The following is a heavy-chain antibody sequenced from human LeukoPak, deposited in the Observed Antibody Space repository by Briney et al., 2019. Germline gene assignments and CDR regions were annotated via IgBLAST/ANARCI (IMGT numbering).Heavy chain of an antibody. J-gene: IGHJ6*03. V-gene: IGHV4-61*02. CDR1: GGSISSGDMY. D-gene: IGHD3-3*01. CDR2: VYTTGNT. Sequence: SQTLSLTCTVSGGSISSGDMYWSWIRQPAGKGLEWIGRVYTTGNTNYNPSLKSRVTISVDTSKNLFSLNLNSVTAADTAVYYCARESRASRTYHVWSWGPKPKPSYYYMDVWGEGTTVTVSS. CDR3: ARESRASRTYHVWSWGPKPKPSYYYMDV.